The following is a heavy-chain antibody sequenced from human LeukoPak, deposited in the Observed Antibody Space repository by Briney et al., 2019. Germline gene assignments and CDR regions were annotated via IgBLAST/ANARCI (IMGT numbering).Heavy chain of an antibody. J-gene: IGHJ3*02. CDR1: GGSISSSSYY. D-gene: IGHD3-22*01. CDR3: ASYDSSGRRGAFDI. Sequence: PSGTLSLTCTVSGGSISSSSYYWGWIRQPPGKGLEWIGSIYYSGSTYYNPSLKSRVTISVDTSKNHFSLKLSSVTAADTAVFYCASYDSSGRRGAFDIWGQGTMVTVSS. V-gene: IGHV4-39*07. CDR2: IYYSGST.